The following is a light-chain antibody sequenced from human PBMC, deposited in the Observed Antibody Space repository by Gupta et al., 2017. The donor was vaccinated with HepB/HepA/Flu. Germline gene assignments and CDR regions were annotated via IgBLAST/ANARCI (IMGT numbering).Light chain of an antibody. CDR1: QSVRSD. CDR3: QQYSDWLPLT. Sequence: EIVMTQSPANLSVSPGESPTLSCRASQSVRSDLAWYQQKRGQAPRLLIYSASTRATGIPARFSGSGSGTEFTLTNSSLQPEDFALYYCQQYSDWLPLTFGGGTKVEIK. V-gene: IGKV3-15*01. CDR2: SAS. J-gene: IGKJ4*01.